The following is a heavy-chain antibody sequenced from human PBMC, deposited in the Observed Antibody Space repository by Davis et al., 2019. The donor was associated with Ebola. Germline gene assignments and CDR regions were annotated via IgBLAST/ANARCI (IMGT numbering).Heavy chain of an antibody. J-gene: IGHJ4*02. CDR3: AHLGPQRYCSGGGCHGYLDY. CDR2: IIPVFRTA. D-gene: IGHD2-15*01. CDR1: GGTLTSYA. V-gene: IGHV1-69*13. Sequence: AASVKVSCKAVGGTLTSYAMTWVRQAPGQGLEWMGGIIPVFRTANYAQKFQGRVTITADESTRTAYMELNGLRSEDTAVYYCAHLGPQRYCSGGGCHGYLDYWGPGTLVTVSS.